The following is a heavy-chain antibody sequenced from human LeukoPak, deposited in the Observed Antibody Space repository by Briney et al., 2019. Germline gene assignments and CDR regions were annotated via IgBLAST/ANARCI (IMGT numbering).Heavy chain of an antibody. J-gene: IGHJ5*02. CDR1: GYTFTGYY. Sequence: GASVKVSCKASGYTFTGYYMHWVRQAPGQGLEWMGWINPNSGGTNYAQKFQGRVTMTRDTSISTAYMELSRLRSDDTAVYYCARPADGYRERWFDPWGQGTLVTVSS. CDR3: ARPADGYRERWFDP. V-gene: IGHV1-2*02. D-gene: IGHD5-24*01. CDR2: INPNSGGT.